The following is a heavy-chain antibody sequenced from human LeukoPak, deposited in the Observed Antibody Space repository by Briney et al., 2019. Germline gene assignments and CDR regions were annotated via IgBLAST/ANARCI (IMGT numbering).Heavy chain of an antibody. V-gene: IGHV3-7*01. CDR1: GFTFSRHW. D-gene: IGHD2-2*01. J-gene: IGHJ3*01. Sequence: GGSLRLSCEASGFTFSRHWLTWVRQAPGKGLDWVGNVDGAGGEKHYVDSVKGRFTISRDNAKTSLYLHMNSLRAEDTAVYYCARDGVPAARDLWGQGTMVIVSS. CDR2: VDGAGGEK. CDR3: ARDGVPAARDL.